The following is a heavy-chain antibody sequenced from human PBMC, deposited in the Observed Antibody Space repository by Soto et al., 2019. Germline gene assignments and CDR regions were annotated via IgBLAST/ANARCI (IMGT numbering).Heavy chain of an antibody. D-gene: IGHD2-2*01. V-gene: IGHV1-69*06. CDR3: ATDPIGVVPGAESNWCDP. Sequence: QVQLVQSGAEVKKPGSSVKVACKASGGTFSSYAVSWVRQAPGQGLEWMGRIIPVFGTTNYAQKLQGRVTLTADKSTSTAYMELSSLRSEVTAVYYWATDPIGVVPGAESNWCDPWGQGTLVIVSS. J-gene: IGHJ5*02. CDR1: GGTFSSYA. CDR2: IIPVFGTT.